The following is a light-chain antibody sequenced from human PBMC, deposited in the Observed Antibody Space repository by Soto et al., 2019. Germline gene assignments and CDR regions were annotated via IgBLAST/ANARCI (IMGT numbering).Light chain of an antibody. CDR1: QSVLHRPNNKNY. Sequence: DSVMTQSPDSLAVSLGERATINCKSSQSVLHRPNNKNYLAWYQQKPGQPPKLLISWASTRESGVPDRISGSGSGTDFTLTISSLQAEDVAVYYCQQYYVTPFTFGPGTKVDI. CDR2: WAS. J-gene: IGKJ3*01. V-gene: IGKV4-1*01. CDR3: QQYYVTPFT.